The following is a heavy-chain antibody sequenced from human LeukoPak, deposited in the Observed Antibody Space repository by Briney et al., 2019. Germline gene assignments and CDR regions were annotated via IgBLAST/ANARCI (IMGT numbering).Heavy chain of an antibody. J-gene: IGHJ4*02. CDR1: GFTFTISA. Sequence: GPSVTVSCTASGFTFTISAMQWVRQARGQRLEWIGWIVVGSGNTNYAQKFQERVTITRDMSTSTAYMELSSLRSEDTAVYYCAADQNSGSYDYWGQGTLVTVSS. CDR2: IVVGSGNT. V-gene: IGHV1-58*02. CDR3: AADQNSGSYDY. D-gene: IGHD1-26*01.